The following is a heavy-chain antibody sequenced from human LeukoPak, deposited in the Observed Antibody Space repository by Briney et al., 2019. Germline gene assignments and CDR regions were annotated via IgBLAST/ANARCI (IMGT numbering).Heavy chain of an antibody. J-gene: IGHJ3*02. CDR2: ISSSSSTI. CDR3: ARDGSGSRDAFDI. Sequence: GGSLRLSCAASGFTFSSYSMNWVRQAPGKGLEWVSYISSSSSTIYYADSMKGRFTISRDNAKNSLYLQMNSLRAEDTAVYYCARDGSGSRDAFDIWGQGTMVTVSS. V-gene: IGHV3-48*04. CDR1: GFTFSSYS. D-gene: IGHD1-26*01.